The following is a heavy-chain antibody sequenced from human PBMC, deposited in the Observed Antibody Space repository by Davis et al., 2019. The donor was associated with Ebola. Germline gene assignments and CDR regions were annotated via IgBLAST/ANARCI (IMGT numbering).Heavy chain of an antibody. Sequence: GEFLKISCSASGFTFSAHTMHWVRQAPGKGLEYVSVISSSGKTYYADSVKGRFTISRDNSQNNVYLQMTSLRVEDTAVYYCVKEGTTTIWVDSDNWGQGTLVTVAS. J-gene: IGHJ4*02. V-gene: IGHV3-64D*08. CDR2: ISSSGKT. CDR1: GFTFSAHT. CDR3: VKEGTTTIWVDSDN. D-gene: IGHD1-26*01.